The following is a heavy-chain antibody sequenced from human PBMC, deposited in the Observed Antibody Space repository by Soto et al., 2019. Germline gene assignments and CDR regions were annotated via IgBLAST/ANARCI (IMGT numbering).Heavy chain of an antibody. V-gene: IGHV4-4*02. CDR3: AKVQGYSSGWGEYYYYGMDV. J-gene: IGHJ6*02. CDR2: IYHSGST. D-gene: IGHD6-19*01. Sequence: PSETLSLTCAVSGGSISSSNWWSWVRQPPGKGLEWIGEIYHSGSTNYNPSLKSRVTISVDKSKNQFSLKLSSVTAADTAVYYCAKVQGYSSGWGEYYYYGMDVWGQGTTVTVSS. CDR1: GGSISSSNW.